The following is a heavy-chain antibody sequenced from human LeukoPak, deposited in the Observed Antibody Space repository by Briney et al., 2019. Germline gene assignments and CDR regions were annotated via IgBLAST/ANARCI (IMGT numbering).Heavy chain of an antibody. J-gene: IGHJ6*02. CDR3: ARLLNAYSTTSGMDV. D-gene: IGHD4-11*01. Sequence: GESLKISCKASGYSFTTYWIAWVRQMPGKGLEWMGMIYPGDSDTRYSPSFQGQITISVDKSISIAYLQWSSLKASDTAMYYCARLLNAYSTTSGMDVWGQGTTVIVSS. CDR2: IYPGDSDT. V-gene: IGHV5-51*01. CDR1: GYSFTTYW.